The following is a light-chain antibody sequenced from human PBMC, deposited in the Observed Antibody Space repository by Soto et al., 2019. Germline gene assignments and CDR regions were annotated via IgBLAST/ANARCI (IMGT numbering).Light chain of an antibody. CDR1: QNVRSGY. CDR3: QQYVNSPYT. Sequence: EIVLTQSPGTLSLSPGERATLSCRASQNVRSGYLAWYQQKPGQAPRLLIYGASSRATGIPDRFSGSGSGTDFTLTISRLEPEDFVVYYCQQYVNSPYTFGQGTKLEIK. V-gene: IGKV3-20*01. J-gene: IGKJ2*01. CDR2: GAS.